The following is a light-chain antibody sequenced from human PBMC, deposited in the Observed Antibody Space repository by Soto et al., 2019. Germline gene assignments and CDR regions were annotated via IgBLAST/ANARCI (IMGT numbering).Light chain of an antibody. CDR1: QSLLISVGNTN. J-gene: IGKJ1*01. Sequence: DVVMTQSPLSLPVTLGQPAPISCRSNQSLLISVGNTNLNWFQKRPGQSPRRLTYKVSIRDSGVPDRFSGSGSGTDFTLKISRVEAEDVAIYYCMQGTYWPPWTFGQGTKVEIK. CDR3: MQGTYWPPWT. V-gene: IGKV2-30*01. CDR2: KVS.